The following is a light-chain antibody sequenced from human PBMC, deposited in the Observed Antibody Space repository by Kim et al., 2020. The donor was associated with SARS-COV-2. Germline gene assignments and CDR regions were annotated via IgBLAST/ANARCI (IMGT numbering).Light chain of an antibody. J-gene: IGKJ4*01. CDR2: AAS. CDR3: QHYNTSPLT. V-gene: IGKV3-20*01. CDR1: QSVSSSY. Sequence: EIVLTQSPGTLSLSPGERATLACRATQSVSSSYLAWYQQKPGQAPRLLIYAASSRATGIPDRFSGSGSETDFTLTISRLEPEDFAVYYCQHYNTSPLTFGGGTKVDIK.